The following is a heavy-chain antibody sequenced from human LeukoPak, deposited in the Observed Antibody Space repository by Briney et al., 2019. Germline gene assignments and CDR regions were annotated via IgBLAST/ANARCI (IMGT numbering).Heavy chain of an antibody. Sequence: SETLSLTCTVSGGSISSGGYYWSWIRQPPGKGLEWIGYIYYSGSTYYNPSLKSRVTISVDTSKNQFSLKLSSVTAADTAVYYCARARWTSSGYDYWGQGTLVTVSS. CDR3: ARARWTSSGYDY. V-gene: IGHV4-30-4*01. J-gene: IGHJ4*02. CDR1: GGSISSGGYY. D-gene: IGHD3-22*01. CDR2: IYYSGST.